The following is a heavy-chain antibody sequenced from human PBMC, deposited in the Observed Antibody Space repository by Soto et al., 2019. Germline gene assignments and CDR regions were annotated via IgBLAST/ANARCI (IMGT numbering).Heavy chain of an antibody. J-gene: IGHJ3*01. CDR3: AHRINSAFDV. CDR1: GFSLNSGGVA. CDR2: IYGNDDE. V-gene: IGHV2-5*01. Sequence: QITLKESGPTLVKPTQTLTLTCTFSGFSLNSGGVAVGWIRQPPGKALEWLALIYGNDDERYSPSLKGRLTITRDTSKKQVVLTVTNMDPVDTATYYCAHRINSAFDVWGRGTMVPVSS.